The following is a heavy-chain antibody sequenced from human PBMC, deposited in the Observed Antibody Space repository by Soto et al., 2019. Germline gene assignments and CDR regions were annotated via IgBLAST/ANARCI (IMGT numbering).Heavy chain of an antibody. CDR1: GYTFSTYG. J-gene: IGHJ6*02. V-gene: IGHV1-18*01. CDR3: ARMGDGPYYYYGMDV. Sequence: QVQLVQSGAEVKKPGASVKVSCKASGYTFSTYGISWVRQAPGQGLEWMGWINGYNGNTNYAPKLQGRITMTTDTSXATAYMELRSLRSDDTAVYYCARMGDGPYYYYGMDVWGQGTTVTVSS. CDR2: INGYNGNT. D-gene: IGHD3-16*01.